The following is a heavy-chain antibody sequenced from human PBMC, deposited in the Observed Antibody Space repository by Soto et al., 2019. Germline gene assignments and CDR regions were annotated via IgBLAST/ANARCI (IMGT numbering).Heavy chain of an antibody. D-gene: IGHD3-10*01. CDR3: ASGGSGSYRAPLDY. CDR1: GFTFSSYW. Sequence: GGSLRLSCAASGFTFSSYWMSWVRQAPGKGLEWVANIKQDGSEKYYVDSVKGRFNISRDNAKNSLYLQMNSLRAEDTAVYYCASGGSGSYRAPLDYWGQGTLVTVSS. J-gene: IGHJ4*02. V-gene: IGHV3-7*01. CDR2: IKQDGSEK.